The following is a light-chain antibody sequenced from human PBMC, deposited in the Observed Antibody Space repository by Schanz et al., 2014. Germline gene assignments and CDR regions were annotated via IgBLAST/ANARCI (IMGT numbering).Light chain of an antibody. V-gene: IGKV3D-20*02. Sequence: EIVLTQSPGTLSLSPGERATLSCRASQSVSGSYLAWYQQKPGQAPRLLIYGASSRATGIPDRFSGSGSGTDFTLTISRLEPEDFAVYYCQQRSNWPSTFGQGTKVEIK. J-gene: IGKJ1*01. CDR3: QQRSNWPST. CDR1: QSVSGSY. CDR2: GAS.